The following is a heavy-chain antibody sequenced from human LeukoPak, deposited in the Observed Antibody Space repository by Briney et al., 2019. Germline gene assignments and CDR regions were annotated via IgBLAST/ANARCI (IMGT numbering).Heavy chain of an antibody. Sequence: PSETLSLTCTVSGGSISSSSYYWGWIRQPPGKGLEWIGSIYYSGSTYYNPSLKSRVTISVDTSKNQFSLKLSSVTAADTAVYYCARDQGGYGEWYNWFDPWGQGTLVTVSS. V-gene: IGHV4-39*07. D-gene: IGHD4-17*01. J-gene: IGHJ5*02. CDR2: IYYSGST. CDR3: ARDQGGYGEWYNWFDP. CDR1: GGSISSSSYY.